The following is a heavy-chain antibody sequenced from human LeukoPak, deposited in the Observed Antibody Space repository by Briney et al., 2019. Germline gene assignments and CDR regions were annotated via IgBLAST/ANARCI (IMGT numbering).Heavy chain of an antibody. Sequence: PSETLSLTCAVHGGSFSGYYWSWIRQPPGKGLEWIGEINHSGSTNYNPSLKSRVTISVDASKNQFSLKLSSVTAADTAVYYCARGLLTGYSSSWYVGSYNWFDPWGQGTLVTFSS. V-gene: IGHV4-34*01. CDR1: GGSFSGYY. CDR2: INHSGST. J-gene: IGHJ5*02. D-gene: IGHD6-13*01. CDR3: ARGLLTGYSSSWYVGSYNWFDP.